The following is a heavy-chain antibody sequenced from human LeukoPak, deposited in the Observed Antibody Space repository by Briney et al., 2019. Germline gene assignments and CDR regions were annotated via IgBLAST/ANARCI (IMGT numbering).Heavy chain of an antibody. D-gene: IGHD1-14*01. J-gene: IGHJ6*03. V-gene: IGHV4-61*05. Sequence: SETLSLTCTVSGGSISSSSYYWGWIRQPPGKGLEWIGYIYYSGSTNYNPSLKSRVTISVDTSKNQFSLKLSSVTAADTAVYYCARALNHYYYYYYMDVWGKGTTVTVSS. CDR1: GGSISSSSYY. CDR3: ARALNHYYYYYYMDV. CDR2: IYYSGST.